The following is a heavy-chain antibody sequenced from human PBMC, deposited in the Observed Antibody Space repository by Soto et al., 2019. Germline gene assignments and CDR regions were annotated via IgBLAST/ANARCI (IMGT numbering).Heavy chain of an antibody. CDR2: IYWDDDK. Sequence: SGPTLGKHTQTPTKTCTFSGFSLSPSKVGVGWIRQPPGKALEWLALIYWDDDKRYSPSLKSRLTITKDTSKNQVVLTMTNMDPVDTATYYCALIMVPAFFDYWGQGTLVTVSS. J-gene: IGHJ4*02. D-gene: IGHD2-8*01. CDR3: ALIMVPAFFDY. V-gene: IGHV2-5*02. CDR1: GFSLSPSKVG.